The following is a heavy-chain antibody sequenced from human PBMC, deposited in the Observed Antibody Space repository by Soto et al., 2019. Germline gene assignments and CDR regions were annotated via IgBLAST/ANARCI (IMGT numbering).Heavy chain of an antibody. Sequence: QGQLVESGGGVVQPGRSLRLSCVASGFTFSSYGMHWVRQAPGKGLEWVAVIWYDGSRTFYADSVKGRFTISRDNSKNTLYLQMNSLGAEGTALYYCARDLVTSSSWANTPYVWGHGTLVTVSS. J-gene: IGHJ4*01. CDR3: ARDLVTSSSWANTPYV. D-gene: IGHD6-13*01. CDR2: IWYDGSRT. CDR1: GFTFSSYG. V-gene: IGHV3-33*01.